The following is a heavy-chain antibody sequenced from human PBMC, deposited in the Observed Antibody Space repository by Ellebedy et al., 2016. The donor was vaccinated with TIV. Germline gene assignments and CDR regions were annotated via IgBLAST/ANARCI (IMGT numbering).Heavy chain of an antibody. D-gene: IGHD1-26*01. CDR3: VRDLHWSYFD. CDR2: IKEDGSEE. Sequence: GESLKISCAASGFTFSLNWLYWVRQAPGTGLEWVANIKEDGSEEYYVDSVKGRFTISRDNAKNSLYLQMNSLRAEDTAVYYCVRDLHWSYFDWGQGTLVTVSS. CDR1: GFTFSLNW. J-gene: IGHJ4*02. V-gene: IGHV3-7*03.